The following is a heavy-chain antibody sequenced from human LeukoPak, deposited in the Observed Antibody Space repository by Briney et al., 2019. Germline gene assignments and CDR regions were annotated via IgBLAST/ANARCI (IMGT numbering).Heavy chain of an antibody. V-gene: IGHV1-2*02. Sequence: VASVKVSCKASGYTFTSYDINWVRQAPGQGLEWMGWINPNSGDTNYAQKFQARVTMTRDTSISTAYMELSRLRSDDTAVYYCARGLLTGIPFDYRGQGTLVTVSS. CDR3: ARGLLTGIPFDY. D-gene: IGHD7-27*01. CDR2: INPNSGDT. CDR1: GYTFTSYD. J-gene: IGHJ4*02.